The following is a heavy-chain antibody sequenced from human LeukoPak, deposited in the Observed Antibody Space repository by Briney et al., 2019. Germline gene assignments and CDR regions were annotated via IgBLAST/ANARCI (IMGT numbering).Heavy chain of an antibody. CDR2: INHSGST. CDR1: GGSFSPYY. Sequence: SETLSLTCAVYGGSFSPYYWSWIRQPPGKGLEWIGEINHSGSTNYNPSLKSRVTISSHTSKNQFSLRLSSAPAADTAWLYFAGGGLYCGGDCYVDYWGQGTLVTVSS. CDR3: AGGGLYCGGDCYVDY. D-gene: IGHD2-21*02. V-gene: IGHV4-34*01. J-gene: IGHJ4*02.